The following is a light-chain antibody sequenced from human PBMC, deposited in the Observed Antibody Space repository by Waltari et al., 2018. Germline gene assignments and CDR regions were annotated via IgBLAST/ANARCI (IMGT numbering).Light chain of an antibody. J-gene: IGKJ3*01. V-gene: IGKV3-15*01. CDR3: QQYNNWPFT. CDR1: QSVSSN. Sequence: SCRASQSVSSNLAWYQQKPGQAPRLLIYGASTRATGIPARFSVSGSGTEFTLTISSLQSEDFAVYYCQQYNNWPFTFGPGTKVDIK. CDR2: GAS.